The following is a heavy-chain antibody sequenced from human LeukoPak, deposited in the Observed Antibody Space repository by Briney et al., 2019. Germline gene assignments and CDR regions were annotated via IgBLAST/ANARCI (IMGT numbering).Heavy chain of an antibody. Sequence: ASVKVSCKASGYTFTGYYIQWVRQAPGQGLEWMGWINPKSGGTNYAQNFQGRVTMTRNTSISTAHMELSRLRSDDTAVYYCAKDLQWELPRGDALDIWGQGTMVTVSS. CDR3: AKDLQWELPRGDALDI. D-gene: IGHD1-26*01. J-gene: IGHJ3*02. CDR1: GYTFTGYY. CDR2: INPKSGGT. V-gene: IGHV1-2*02.